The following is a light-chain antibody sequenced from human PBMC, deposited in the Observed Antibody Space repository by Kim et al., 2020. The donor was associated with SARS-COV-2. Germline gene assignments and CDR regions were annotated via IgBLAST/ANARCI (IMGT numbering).Light chain of an antibody. J-gene: IGKJ1*01. V-gene: IGKV3-15*01. CDR1: QSVSTN. CDR3: QQYHKWPPWT. Sequence: EIVLTQSPATLSVSPGERATLSCRASQSVSTNLAWYQHKPGQAPRLLVHGASTRATDIPARFSGSGSGTEFTLTISSLQSDDFAIYYCQQYHKWPPWTFGQGTKVDIK. CDR2: GAS.